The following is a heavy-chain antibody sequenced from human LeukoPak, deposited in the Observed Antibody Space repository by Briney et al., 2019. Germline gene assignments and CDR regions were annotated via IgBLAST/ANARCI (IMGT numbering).Heavy chain of an antibody. CDR3: ARTSWGSGWNDFDY. Sequence: ASVKVSCKASGYTFTGYYMHWVRQAPGQGLEWMGWINPNSDGTNYAQKFQGRVTMTRDTSISTAYMELSRLRSDDTAVYYCARTSWGSGWNDFDYWGQGTLVTVSS. J-gene: IGHJ4*02. CDR2: INPNSDGT. D-gene: IGHD6-19*01. CDR1: GYTFTGYY. V-gene: IGHV1-2*02.